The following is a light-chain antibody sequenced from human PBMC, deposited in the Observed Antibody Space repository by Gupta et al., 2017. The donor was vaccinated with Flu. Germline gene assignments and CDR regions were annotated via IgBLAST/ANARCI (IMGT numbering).Light chain of an antibody. CDR1: SGHNTNI. V-gene: IGLV4-60*03. CDR2: VEGSGSY. CDR3: ETWDSDTFV. Sequence: QPVLPHSSSASASLGSSVKLTCTLTSGHNTNIIAWHQQQPGKAPRFLMKVEGSGSYNKGSGVPDRFSGSSSGADRYLTISNLQAEDEADYYWETWDSDTFVFGTGTKVTVL. J-gene: IGLJ1*01.